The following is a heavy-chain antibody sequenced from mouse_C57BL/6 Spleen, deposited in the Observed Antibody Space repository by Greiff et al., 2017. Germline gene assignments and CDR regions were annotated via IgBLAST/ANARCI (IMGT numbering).Heavy chain of an antibody. V-gene: IGHV5-4*03. CDR3: ASVGGTFYFDY. CDR2: ISDGGSYT. Sequence: EVMLVESGGGLVKPGGSLKLSCAASGFTFSSYAMSWVRQTPEKRLEWVATISDGGSYTYYPDNVKGRFTISRDNAKNNLSLQMSHLKSEDTAMYYCASVGGTFYFDYWGQGTTLTVSS. CDR1: GFTFSSYA. D-gene: IGHD5-1*01. J-gene: IGHJ2*01.